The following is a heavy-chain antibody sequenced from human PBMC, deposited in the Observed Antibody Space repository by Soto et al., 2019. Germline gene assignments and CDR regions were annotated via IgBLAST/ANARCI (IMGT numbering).Heavy chain of an antibody. V-gene: IGHV4-59*08. CDR3: AGRDSSGTRGYFDY. CDR2: IYYSGST. Sequence: PSETLSLTCTVSGGSFSHYFWSWIQQPPGKGLEWIGYIYYSGSTNYNPSLKSRVTISVDTSKNQFSLNLSSVTAADTAVYYCAGRDSSGTRGYFDYWGPGALVTVFS. J-gene: IGHJ4*02. CDR1: GGSFSHYF. D-gene: IGHD6-25*01.